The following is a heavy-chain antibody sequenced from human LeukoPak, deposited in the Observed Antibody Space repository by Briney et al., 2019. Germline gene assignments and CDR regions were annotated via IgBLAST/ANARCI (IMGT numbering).Heavy chain of an antibody. J-gene: IGHJ4*02. D-gene: IGHD5-12*01. CDR2: VRGSGTDT. Sequence: PGGSLRLSCAASGFTFSSYGMHWVRQAPGKGLEWVSAVRGSGTDTYYADSVKGRFTISRDNSKNTLYLQMNSLRAEDTAIYYCAKTSRANSAYDSPFDYWGQGTLVTVSS. CDR3: AKTSRANSAYDSPFDY. V-gene: IGHV3-23*01. CDR1: GFTFSSYG.